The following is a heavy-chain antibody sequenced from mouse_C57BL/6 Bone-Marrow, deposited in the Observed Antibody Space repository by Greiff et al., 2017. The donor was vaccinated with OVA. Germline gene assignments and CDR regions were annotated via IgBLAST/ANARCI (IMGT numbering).Heavy chain of an antibody. J-gene: IGHJ4*01. Sequence: EVQVVESGGGLVKPGGSLKLSCAASGFTFSSYAMSWVRQTPEKRLEWVATISDGGSYTYYPDNVKGRFTISRDNAKNNLYLQMSHLKSEDTAMYYCARRAYYAMDYWGQGTSVTVSS. D-gene: IGHD3-3*01. V-gene: IGHV5-4*01. CDR3: ARRAYYAMDY. CDR1: GFTFSSYA. CDR2: ISDGGSYT.